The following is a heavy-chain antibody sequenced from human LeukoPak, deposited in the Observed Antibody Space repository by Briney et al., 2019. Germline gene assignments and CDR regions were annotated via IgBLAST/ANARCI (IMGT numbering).Heavy chain of an antibody. Sequence: GGSLRLSCAASGFTFSKYWMLWVRQAPGKGLESVSRINTDGTVTTYADSVKGRFTVSRDNADNTMFLQMTSVRDEDTAVYYCATKQWLAPPPDSWGQGTPVTVSS. J-gene: IGHJ4*02. CDR2: INTDGTVT. V-gene: IGHV3-74*01. D-gene: IGHD6-19*01. CDR3: ATKQWLAPPPDS. CDR1: GFTFSKYW.